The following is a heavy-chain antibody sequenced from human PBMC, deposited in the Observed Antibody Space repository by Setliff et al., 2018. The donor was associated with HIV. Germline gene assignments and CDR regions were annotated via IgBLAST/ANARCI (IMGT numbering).Heavy chain of an antibody. Sequence: GGSLRLSCAASGFTLSSYGTHWVRQAPGKGLEWVAVISYDGSNKYYADSVKGRFTISRDNSKNTLYLQMNSLRAEDTAVYYCAKESGLYSNYKYYYYMHVWGKGTTVTVSS. J-gene: IGHJ6*03. D-gene: IGHD4-4*01. CDR2: ISYDGSNK. CDR1: GFTLSSYG. V-gene: IGHV3-30*18. CDR3: AKESGLYSNYKYYYYMHV.